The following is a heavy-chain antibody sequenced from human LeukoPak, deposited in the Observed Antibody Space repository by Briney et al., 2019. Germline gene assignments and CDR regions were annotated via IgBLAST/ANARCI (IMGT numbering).Heavy chain of an antibody. V-gene: IGHV4-4*07. CDR3: ARGYCSSTSCSPYYFDY. CDR1: GGSISSYY. Sequence: PSETLSLTCTVSGGSISSYYWSWIRQPAGKGLGWIGRIYTSGSTNYNPSLKSRVTMSVDTSKNQFSLKLSSVTAADTAVYYCARGYCSSTSCSPYYFDYWGQGTLVTVSS. CDR2: IYTSGST. J-gene: IGHJ4*02. D-gene: IGHD2-2*01.